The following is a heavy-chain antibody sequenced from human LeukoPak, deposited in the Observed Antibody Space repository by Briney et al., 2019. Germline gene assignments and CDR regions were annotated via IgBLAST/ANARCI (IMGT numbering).Heavy chain of an antibody. D-gene: IGHD3-10*01. CDR1: GYSISSGYY. CDR3: ARVLNRRELFPTGDY. CDR2: IYHSGST. V-gene: IGHV4-38-2*02. J-gene: IGHJ4*02. Sequence: SETLSLTCTVSGYSISSGYYWGWIRQPPGKGLEWIGSIYHSGSTYYNPSLKSRVTISVDTSKNQFSLKLSSVTAADTAVYYCARVLNRRELFPTGDYWGQGTLVTVSS.